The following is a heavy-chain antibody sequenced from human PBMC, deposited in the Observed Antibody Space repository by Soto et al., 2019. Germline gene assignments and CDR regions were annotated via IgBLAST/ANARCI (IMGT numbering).Heavy chain of an antibody. D-gene: IGHD5-12*01. CDR1: GFTFTSSA. V-gene: IGHV1-58*01. J-gene: IGHJ4*02. Sequence: SVKVSCKASGFTFTSSAVQWVRQARGQRLEWIGWIVVGSGNTNYAQKFQERVTITRDMSTSTAYMELSSLRAEDTAVYYCAKTRGYPYYFDYWGQGTLVTVSS. CDR3: AKTRGYPYYFDY. CDR2: IVVGSGNT.